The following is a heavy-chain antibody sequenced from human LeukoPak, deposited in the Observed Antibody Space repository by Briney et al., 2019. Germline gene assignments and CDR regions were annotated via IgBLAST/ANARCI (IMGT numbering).Heavy chain of an antibody. CDR1: GFTFGDYA. Sequence: GGSLGLSCTASGFTFGDYAMSWVRQAPGKGLEWVGFIRSKAYGGTTEYAASVKGRFTISRDDSKSIAYLQMNSLKTEDTAVYYCTSGPSGYLYYYYGMDVWGKGTTVTVSS. D-gene: IGHD5-12*01. J-gene: IGHJ6*04. V-gene: IGHV3-49*04. CDR2: IRSKAYGGTT. CDR3: TSGPSGYLYYYYGMDV.